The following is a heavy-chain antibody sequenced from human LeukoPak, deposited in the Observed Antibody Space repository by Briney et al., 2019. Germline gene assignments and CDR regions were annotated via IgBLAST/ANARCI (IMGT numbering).Heavy chain of an antibody. CDR2: ITANKGNT. V-gene: IGHV1-18*01. J-gene: IGHJ5*02. CDR3: AVVLAGHYHFAH. Sequence: GASVKVSCKASGYPFNILGIAWVRQAPGQGREGVGWITANKGNTNHAQNLQCRVTMATSTPTIMPYIDRMSLTNKDTAVYSCAVVLAGHYHFAHWGQGTLVTVSS. CDR1: GYPFNILG. D-gene: IGHD2-15*01.